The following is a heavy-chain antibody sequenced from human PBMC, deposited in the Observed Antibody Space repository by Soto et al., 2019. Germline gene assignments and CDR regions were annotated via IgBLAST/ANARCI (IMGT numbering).Heavy chain of an antibody. CDR1: GYFIGAGGCY. V-gene: IGHV4-31*02. Sequence: SETLSLTCFVSGYFIGAGGCYWSWIRHHPGKGLEWIGSFYSSGSIIYNPSLRSRVSISGDMSTNQFSMSLTSVTAADTARYYCARMYSSGSGWFHPWGQGTLVTVSS. J-gene: IGHJ5*02. CDR3: ARMYSSGSGWFHP. D-gene: IGHD6-19*01. CDR2: FYSSGSI.